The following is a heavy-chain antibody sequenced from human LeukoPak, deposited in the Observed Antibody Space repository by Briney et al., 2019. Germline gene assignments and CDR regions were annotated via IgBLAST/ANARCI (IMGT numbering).Heavy chain of an antibody. CDR2: IKQDGSEK. J-gene: IGHJ4*02. D-gene: IGHD3-16*02. V-gene: IGHV3-7*04. CDR3: ARDLGTYVWGSYRYAGEFDH. CDR1: GFTFSSYW. Sequence: GGSLRLSCAASGFTFSSYWMSWVRQAPGKGLEWVADIKQDGSEKYYVDSVKGRFTISRDNAKNSLYLQMNSLRAEDTAVYYCARDLGTYVWGSYRYAGEFDHWGQGTLVTVSS.